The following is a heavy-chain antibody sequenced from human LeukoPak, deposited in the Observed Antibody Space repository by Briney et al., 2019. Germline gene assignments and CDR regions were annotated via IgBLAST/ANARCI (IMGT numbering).Heavy chain of an antibody. D-gene: IGHD3-16*01. V-gene: IGHV4-39*01. CDR2: IYYSGST. J-gene: IGHJ3*02. Sequence: SETLSLTYTVSGGSISSSSYYWGWIRQPPGKGLEWIGSIYYSGSTYYNPSLKSRVTISVDTSKNQFSLKLSSVTAADTAVYYCARNLGAFDIWGQGTMVTVSS. CDR1: GGSISSSSYY. CDR3: ARNLGAFDI.